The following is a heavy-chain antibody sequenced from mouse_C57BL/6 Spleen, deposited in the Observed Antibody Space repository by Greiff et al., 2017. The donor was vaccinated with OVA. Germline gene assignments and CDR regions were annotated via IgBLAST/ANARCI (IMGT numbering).Heavy chain of an antibody. Sequence: VQLQQPGAELVKPGASVKMSCKASGYTFTSYWITWVKQRPGQGLEWIGDIYPGSGSTNYNEKFKSKATLTVDTSSSTAYMQLSSLTSEDSAVYYCAKIPHYYGSSYPGWFAYWGQGTLVTVSA. CDR3: AKIPHYYGSSYPGWFAY. J-gene: IGHJ3*01. D-gene: IGHD1-1*01. CDR2: IYPGSGST. CDR1: GYTFTSYW. V-gene: IGHV1-55*01.